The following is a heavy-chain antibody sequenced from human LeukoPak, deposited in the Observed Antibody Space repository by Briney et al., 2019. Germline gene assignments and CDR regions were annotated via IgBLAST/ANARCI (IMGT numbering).Heavy chain of an antibody. CDR2: INPNSGGT. CDR1: GYTFTGYY. D-gene: IGHD2-15*01. CDR3: ATPSGGSAPPFDY. J-gene: IGHJ4*02. Sequence: ASVKVSCKASGYTFTGYYMHWVRQAPGQGLEWMGWINPNSGGTNYAQKFQGRVTMTRDTSISTAYMELSRLRSDDTAVYYCATPSGGSAPPFDYWGQGTLVTVSS. V-gene: IGHV1-2*02.